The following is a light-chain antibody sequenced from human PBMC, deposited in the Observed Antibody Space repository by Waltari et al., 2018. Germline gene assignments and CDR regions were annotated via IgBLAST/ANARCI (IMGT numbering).Light chain of an antibody. V-gene: IGKV1-12*01. CDR1: QGISSW. J-gene: IGKJ1*01. CDR2: AAS. CDR3: QQTYTLPRT. Sequence: DIQMTQSPSSVSASVGDRVTITCRGSQGISSWLAWYQQKPGKAPTLLIYAASSLQSGVPSRFSGSGSGTDFTLTITTLQPEDFATYYCQQTYTLPRTFGQGTKLEI.